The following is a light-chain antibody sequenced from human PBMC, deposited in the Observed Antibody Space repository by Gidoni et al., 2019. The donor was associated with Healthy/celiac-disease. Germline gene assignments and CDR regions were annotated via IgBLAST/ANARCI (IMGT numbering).Light chain of an antibody. Sequence: DIQMTQSPSSLSASIGDRVTITCQASQDISNYLNWYQQKPGKPPKLLIYDASKLATGVPSRFSGSGSGTDFTFTISSLQPEDIATYYCQQYDNLPYTFGQGTKLEIK. CDR1: QDISNY. J-gene: IGKJ2*01. CDR3: QQYDNLPYT. V-gene: IGKV1-33*01. CDR2: DAS.